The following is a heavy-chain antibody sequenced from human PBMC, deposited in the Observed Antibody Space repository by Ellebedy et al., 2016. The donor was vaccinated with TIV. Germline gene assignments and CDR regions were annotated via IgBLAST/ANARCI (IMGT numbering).Heavy chain of an antibody. CDR2: INQDGSVQ. CDR1: GFTLSTHW. J-gene: IGHJ4*02. CDR3: STGWSTPDS. V-gene: IGHV3-7*01. D-gene: IGHD2-15*01. Sequence: PGGSLRLSCAASGFTLSTHWMSWVRQAPGKGLEWVASINQDGSVQYYVDSGTGRFTIPRDNAQDTLFLQMNSLRAEDTAVYFCSTGWSTPDSWGQGTLVIVSS.